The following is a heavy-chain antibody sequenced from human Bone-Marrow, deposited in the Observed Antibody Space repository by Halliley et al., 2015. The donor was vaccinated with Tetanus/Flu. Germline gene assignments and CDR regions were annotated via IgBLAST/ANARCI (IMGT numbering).Heavy chain of an antibody. V-gene: IGHV4-59*01. CDR2: SYYNGIT. J-gene: IGHJ5*02. CDR1: GGTITNYY. D-gene: IGHD3-9*01. Sequence: LRLSCTVSGGTITNYYWSWIRQTAGKGLEWMGDSYYNGITNYNPSLRGRVTISVDTSMNQISLKLSSVTGEDTAVYYCARQYYFDFAVNDYALFDPWHQGSLVTSSS. CDR3: ARQYYFDFAVNDYALFDP.